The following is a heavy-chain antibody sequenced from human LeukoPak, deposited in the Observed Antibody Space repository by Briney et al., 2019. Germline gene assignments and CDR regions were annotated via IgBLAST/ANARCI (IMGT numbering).Heavy chain of an antibody. J-gene: IGHJ4*02. CDR3: ARDFGTTGWHTFDY. Sequence: SQTLSLTCVVSGDSVSSKNGAWNWIRRSPSRGLEWLGRTYYRSQWYNDYAESMEALMTIRQDTSKNQYSLHLNSVTPDDTAVYYCARDFGTTGWHTFDYWGQGTLVTVSS. V-gene: IGHV6-1*01. CDR1: GDSVSSKNGA. D-gene: IGHD6-19*01. CDR2: TYYRSQWYN.